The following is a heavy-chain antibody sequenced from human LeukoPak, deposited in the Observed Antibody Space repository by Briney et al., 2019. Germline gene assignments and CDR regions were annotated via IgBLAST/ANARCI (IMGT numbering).Heavy chain of an antibody. CDR2: IGSGGSPI. CDR1: GFTFSSYG. J-gene: IGHJ4*02. V-gene: IGHV3-48*04. CDR3: ARLGSSSDFDS. Sequence: PGGSLRLSCAASGFTFSSYGMHWVRQAPGKGLEWVSYIGSGGSPIYYADSVKGRFTISRDNAKNSLYLQMNSLRAEDTAVYYCARLGSSSDFDSWGQGTLVAVSS. D-gene: IGHD6-6*01.